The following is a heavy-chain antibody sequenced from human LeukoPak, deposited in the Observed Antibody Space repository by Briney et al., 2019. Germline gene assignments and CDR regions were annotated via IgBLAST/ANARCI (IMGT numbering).Heavy chain of an antibody. CDR3: ARDLKAAAGPYYFDY. D-gene: IGHD6-13*01. CDR2: IYYSGST. Sequence: SETLSLTCTVSGGSISSSSYYWGWLRQPPGKGLEWIGSIYYSGSTYYNPSLKSRVTISVDTSKNQFSLKLSSVTAADTAVYYCARDLKAAAGPYYFDYWGQGTLVTVSS. J-gene: IGHJ4*02. CDR1: GGSISSSSYY. V-gene: IGHV4-39*07.